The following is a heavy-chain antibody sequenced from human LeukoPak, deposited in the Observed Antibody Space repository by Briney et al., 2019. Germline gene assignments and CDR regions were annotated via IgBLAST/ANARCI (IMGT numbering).Heavy chain of an antibody. CDR3: AKGMEYSSSQGVFDY. J-gene: IGHJ4*02. Sequence: GGSLRLSCAASGFTFSSYAMSWVRQAPGKGLEWVSAISGSGGSTYYADSVKGRFTISRANSKNTLYLQMNSLRAEDTAVYYCAKGMEYSSSQGVFDYWGQGTLVTVSS. CDR1: GFTFSSYA. CDR2: ISGSGGST. D-gene: IGHD6-6*01. V-gene: IGHV3-23*01.